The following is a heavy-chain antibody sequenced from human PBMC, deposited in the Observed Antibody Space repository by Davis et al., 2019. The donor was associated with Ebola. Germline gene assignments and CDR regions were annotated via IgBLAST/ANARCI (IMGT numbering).Heavy chain of an antibody. V-gene: IGHV1-2*02. D-gene: IGHD2-15*01. CDR3: AILDGDIYCSGGSCYPRGWFDP. J-gene: IGHJ5*02. CDR2: INPNSGGT. CDR1: GYTFTSYD. Sequence: ASVKVSCKASGYTFTSYDINWVRQAPGQGLEWMGWINPNSGGTNYAQKFQGRVTMTRDTSISTAYMELSSLRSEDTAVYYCAILDGDIYCSGGSCYPRGWFDPWGQGTLVTVSS.